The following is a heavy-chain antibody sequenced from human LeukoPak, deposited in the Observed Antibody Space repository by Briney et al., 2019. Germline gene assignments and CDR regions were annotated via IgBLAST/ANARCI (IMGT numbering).Heavy chain of an antibody. CDR1: GFTFSSYS. Sequence: GGSLRLSCAASGFTFSSYSMNWVRQAPGKGLEWVSSISSSSSYIYYADSVKGRFTISRDNAKNSLYLQMNSLRAEDTAVYYCARVETTGTTPYFDYWGQGTLVTVSS. D-gene: IGHD1-1*01. V-gene: IGHV3-21*01. CDR3: ARVETTGTTPYFDY. J-gene: IGHJ4*02. CDR2: ISSSSSYI.